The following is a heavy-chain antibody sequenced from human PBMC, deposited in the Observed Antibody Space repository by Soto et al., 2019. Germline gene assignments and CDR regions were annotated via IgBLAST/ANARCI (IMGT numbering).Heavy chain of an antibody. CDR3: AKGLGNAKEV. V-gene: IGHV3-23*01. CDR1: GFNFVSYG. D-gene: IGHD2-8*01. J-gene: IGHJ6*02. CDR2: LTASGLNT. Sequence: GGSLRLSCSASGFNFVSYGMSWVRQAPGKGLEWVSGLTASGLNTYYTDSVKGRFTISRDNSRNTVYLQMSGLRVEDTAVFHCAKGLGNAKEVWGQGTTVTVSS.